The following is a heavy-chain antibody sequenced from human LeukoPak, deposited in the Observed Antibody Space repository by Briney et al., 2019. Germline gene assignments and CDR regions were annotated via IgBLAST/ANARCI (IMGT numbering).Heavy chain of an antibody. D-gene: IGHD2-2*01. CDR1: GYTFTSYA. J-gene: IGHJ4*02. CDR2: INAGNGNT. V-gene: IGHV1-3*01. CDR3: ARVQSAYCSSTSCYGGYFDY. Sequence: GASVKVSCKASGYTFTSYAMHWVRQAPGQRLEWMGWINAGNGNTKYSQKFQGRVTITRDTSASTAYMELSSLRSEDTAVYYCARVQSAYCSSTSCYGGYFDYWGQGTLVTASS.